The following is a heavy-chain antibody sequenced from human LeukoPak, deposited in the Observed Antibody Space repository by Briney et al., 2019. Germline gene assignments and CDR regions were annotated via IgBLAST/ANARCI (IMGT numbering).Heavy chain of an antibody. CDR1: GFTFSSYA. CDR3: AKDLYYYGSGKKGGYFDY. CDR2: ISGSGGST. V-gene: IGHV3-23*01. J-gene: IGHJ4*02. Sequence: PGGSLRLSCAASGFTFSSYAMSWVRQAPGKGLEWVSAISGSGGSTYYAASVKGRFTISRDNSKNTLYLQMNSLRAEDTAVYYCAKDLYYYGSGKKGGYFDYWGQGTLVTVSS. D-gene: IGHD3-10*01.